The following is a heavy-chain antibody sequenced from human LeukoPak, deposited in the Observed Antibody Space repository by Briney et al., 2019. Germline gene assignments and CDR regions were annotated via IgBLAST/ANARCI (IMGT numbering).Heavy chain of an antibody. V-gene: IGHV3-23*01. D-gene: IGHD3-10*01. J-gene: IGHJ4*02. CDR2: ISGSGGST. CDR1: GFTFSSYA. Sequence: AGGSLRLSCAASGFTFSSYAMSWVRQAPGKGLEWVSAISGSGGSTYYADSVKGRFTISRDNSKNTLYLQMNSLRAEDTAVYYYAKIKALRGSGSPYFDYWGQGTLVTVSS. CDR3: AKIKALRGSGSPYFDY.